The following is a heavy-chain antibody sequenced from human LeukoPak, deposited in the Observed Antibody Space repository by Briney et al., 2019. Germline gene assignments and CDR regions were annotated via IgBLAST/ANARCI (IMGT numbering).Heavy chain of an antibody. V-gene: IGHV3-23*01. J-gene: IGHJ6*02. D-gene: IGHD1-26*01. CDR3: AKDLYRIVGASHPTIYYYYYGMDV. CDR1: GFIFSDYA. Sequence: GGSLRLSCGASGFIFSDYAMTWIRQAPGKGLEWVSAISGSGGSTYYADSVKGRFTISRDNSKNTLYLQMNSLRAEDTAVYYCAKDLYRIVGASHPTIYYYYYGMDVWGQGTTVTVSS. CDR2: ISGSGGST.